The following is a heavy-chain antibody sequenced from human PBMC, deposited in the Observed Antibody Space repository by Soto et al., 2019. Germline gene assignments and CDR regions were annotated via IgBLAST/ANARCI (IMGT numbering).Heavy chain of an antibody. CDR1: GGSISSSSYY. V-gene: IGHV4-39*01. CDR2: IYYSGST. D-gene: IGHD3-10*01. J-gene: IGHJ5*02. Sequence: SETLSLTCTVSGGSISSSSYYWGWIRQPPGKGLEWIGSIYYSGSTYYNPSLKSRVTISVDTSKNQFSLKLSSVTAADTAVYYCAGTIYGSGSYYTARWFDPWGQGTLVTVSS. CDR3: AGTIYGSGSYYTARWFDP.